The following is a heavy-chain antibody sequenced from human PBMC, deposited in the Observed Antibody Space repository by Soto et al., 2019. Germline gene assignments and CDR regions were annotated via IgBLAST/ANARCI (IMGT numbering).Heavy chain of an antibody. CDR1: VGSISGSYYY. CDR3: ATSQKGYNWNYFDN. J-gene: IGHJ4*02. CDR2: VFYTWFT. Sequence: SETLSLTCAVSVGSISGSYYYLGWLRQSPGKGPEWIGSVFYTWFTSYNPSLESRVSVSVDTSKNQFYLKVSGVSAADTAVYYCATSQKGYNWNYFDNWGQGALVAVS. V-gene: IGHV4-39*01. D-gene: IGHD1-20*01.